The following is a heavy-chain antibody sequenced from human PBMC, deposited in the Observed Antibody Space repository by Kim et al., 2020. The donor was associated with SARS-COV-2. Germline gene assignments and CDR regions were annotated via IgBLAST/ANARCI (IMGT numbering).Heavy chain of an antibody. CDR3: ARIKGQGWLRFLTLRSNWFDP. J-gene: IGHJ5*02. CDR1: GYSFTSYW. V-gene: IGHV5-51*01. D-gene: IGHD5-12*01. CDR2: IYPGDSDT. Sequence: GESLKISCKGSGYSFTSYWIGWVRQMPGKGLEWMGIIYPGDSDTRYSPSFQGKVTISADKSISTAYLQWSSLKASDTAMYYCARIKGQGWLRFLTLRSNWFDPWGQGTLVTVSS.